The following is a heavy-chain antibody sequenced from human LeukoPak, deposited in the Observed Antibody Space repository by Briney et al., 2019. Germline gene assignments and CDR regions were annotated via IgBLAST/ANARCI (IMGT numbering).Heavy chain of an antibody. CDR1: GGTFSSYA. V-gene: IGHV1-69*06. D-gene: IGHD6-6*01. J-gene: IGHJ6*03. Sequence: GASVKVSCKASGGTFSSYAISWVRQAPGQGLEWMRGIIPIFGTANYAQKFQGRVTITADKSTSTAYMELSSLRSEDTAVYYCAGEWPPHSSSHYYYYMDVWGKGTTVTVSS. CDR2: IIPIFGTA. CDR3: AGEWPPHSSSHYYYYMDV.